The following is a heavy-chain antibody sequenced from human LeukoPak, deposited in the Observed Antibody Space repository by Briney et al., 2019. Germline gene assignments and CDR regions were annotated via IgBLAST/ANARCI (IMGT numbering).Heavy chain of an antibody. CDR2: IKVNSGAT. V-gene: IGHV1-2*02. CDR3: ARDIVVVAAGVFGMDV. J-gene: IGHJ6*02. CDR1: GYTFTGYY. Sequence: ASVRVSSTAPGYTFTGYYMHWVRQAPGQGPEWMGWIKVNSGATNYAQKFQGRVTMSRDTSITTVYMELSSLRSDDTAVYYCARDIVVVAAGVFGMDVWG. D-gene: IGHD2-15*01.